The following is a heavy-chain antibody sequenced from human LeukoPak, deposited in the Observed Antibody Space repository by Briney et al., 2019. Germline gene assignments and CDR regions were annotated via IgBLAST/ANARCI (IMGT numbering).Heavy chain of an antibody. D-gene: IGHD6-13*01. CDR2: IYYSGST. V-gene: IGHV4-59*01. J-gene: IGHJ4*02. Sequence: PSETLSLTCTVSGGSISSYYWSWIRQPPGKGPEWIGYIYYSGSTNYNPSLKSRVTISVDTSKNQFSLKLSSVTAADTAVYYCARSDSSSWYGGAYYFDYWGQGTLVTVSS. CDR1: GGSISSYY. CDR3: ARSDSSSWYGGAYYFDY.